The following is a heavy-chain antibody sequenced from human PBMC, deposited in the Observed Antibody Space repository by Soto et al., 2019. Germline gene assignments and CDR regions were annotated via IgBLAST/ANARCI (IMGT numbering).Heavy chain of an antibody. CDR2: IVPIFGTS. V-gene: IGHV1-69*01. Sequence: QVHLVQSAAEVKKPGSSVRVSCTTSGGTFGRNTIAWVRQAPEQGLEWMGHIVPIFGTSSYAQKFQGRVTITADESTTTAYMELHSLTSDDTAVYFCARDLNWALDYWGQGTLVIVSA. D-gene: IGHD7-27*01. CDR1: GGTFGRNT. CDR3: ARDLNWALDY. J-gene: IGHJ4*02.